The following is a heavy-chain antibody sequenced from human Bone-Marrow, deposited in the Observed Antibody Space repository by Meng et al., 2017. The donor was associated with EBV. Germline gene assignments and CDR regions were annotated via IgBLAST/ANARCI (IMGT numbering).Heavy chain of an antibody. CDR1: GLSLSTSGVG. CDR3: AHRRVGASFFDY. Sequence: QIPLKESGPTLVKPTQTLTLTSTLSGLSLSTSGVGVGWIRQPPGKAPEWLALIYWDEDKRYSPPLKSRLTITKDTSKNQVVLRMTNMDPVDTATYYCAHRRVGASFFDYWGQGTLVTVSS. CDR2: IYWDEDK. V-gene: IGHV2-5*02. D-gene: IGHD1-26*01. J-gene: IGHJ4*02.